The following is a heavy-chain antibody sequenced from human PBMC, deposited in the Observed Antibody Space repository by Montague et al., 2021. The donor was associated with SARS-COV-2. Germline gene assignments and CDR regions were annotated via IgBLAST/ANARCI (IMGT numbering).Heavy chain of an antibody. Sequence: SETLSLTCAISGGSFSNYYWSWIRQPPGKGLEWIGEVNHSGSTNYNPSLKSRVTISVDTSKNQFSLKLSSVTAADTAVYYCARVRYYGSGTSLGMDVWGQGTTVTVS. V-gene: IGHV4-34*01. J-gene: IGHJ6*02. CDR2: VNHSGST. D-gene: IGHD3-10*01. CDR1: GGSFSNYY. CDR3: ARVRYYGSGTSLGMDV.